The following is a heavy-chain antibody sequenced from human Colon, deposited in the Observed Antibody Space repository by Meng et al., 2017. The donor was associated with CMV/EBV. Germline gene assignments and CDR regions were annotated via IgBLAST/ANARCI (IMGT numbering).Heavy chain of an antibody. V-gene: IGHV4-34*01. CDR1: GGSFSSYY. Sequence: SETLSLTCAVYGGSFSSYYWSWVRQPPGKGLDWIGEINHSGSTNYNPSLKSRVTISVDTSKKQFSLKLSSVTAADTAVYYCAIDTTLNCSGGSCYDYWGQGTLVTVSS. D-gene: IGHD2-15*01. CDR3: AIDTTLNCSGGSCYDY. CDR2: INHSGST. J-gene: IGHJ4*02.